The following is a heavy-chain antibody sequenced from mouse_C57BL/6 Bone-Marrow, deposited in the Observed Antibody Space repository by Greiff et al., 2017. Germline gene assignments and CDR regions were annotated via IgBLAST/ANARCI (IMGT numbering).Heavy chain of an antibody. J-gene: IGHJ1*03. Sequence: QVQLQQSGAELVRPGTSVKVSCKASGYAFTNYLIEWVKQRPGQGLEWIGVINPGSGGTNYNEKFKGKATLTADKSSSTAYMQLSSLTSGYSAVYFCAMVSYSYGSSDVYWYFDVWGTGTTVTVSS. V-gene: IGHV1-54*01. CDR2: INPGSGGT. D-gene: IGHD1-1*01. CDR1: GYAFTNYL. CDR3: AMVSYSYGSSDVYWYFDV.